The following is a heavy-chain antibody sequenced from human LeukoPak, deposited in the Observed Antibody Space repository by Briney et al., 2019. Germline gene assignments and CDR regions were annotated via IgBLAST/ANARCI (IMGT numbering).Heavy chain of an antibody. CDR1: GHTLTVHY. J-gene: IGHJ4*02. V-gene: IGHV1-2*02. Sequence: GASVKVSCKASGHTLTVHYIHWVRQGPGQGLEWLGWITLHSGDTHYAQKYQGRLTMSSDTSISTAYMELSGLRSDDTAVYFCARGRSHYDDSNYHETGFDHWGQGTLVTVSS. CDR3: ARGRSHYDDSNYHETGFDH. D-gene: IGHD3-22*01. CDR2: ITLHSGDT.